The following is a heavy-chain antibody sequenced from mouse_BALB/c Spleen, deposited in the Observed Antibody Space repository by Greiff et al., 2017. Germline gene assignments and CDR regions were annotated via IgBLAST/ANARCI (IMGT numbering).Heavy chain of an antibody. CDR1: GFTFNTYA. V-gene: IGHV10-1*02. J-gene: IGHJ4*01. Sequence: EADGGLVQPKGSLKLSCAASGFTFNTYAMNWVRQAPGKGLEWVARIRSKSNNYATYYADSVKDRFTISRDDSQSMLYLQMNNLKTEDTAMYYCVVYFHYLDYWGQGTSVTVSS. D-gene: IGHD2-1*01. CDR2: IRSKSNNYAT. CDR3: VVYFHYLDY.